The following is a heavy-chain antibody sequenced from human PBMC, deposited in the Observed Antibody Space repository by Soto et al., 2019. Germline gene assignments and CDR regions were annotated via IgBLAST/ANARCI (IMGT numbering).Heavy chain of an antibody. CDR3: ARGTTTSAFSAMDV. CDR2: ISYDGDNK. D-gene: IGHD1-1*01. CDR1: GFTFSYHA. Sequence: QVQLVESGGGVVQPGRSLRLSCAASGFTFSYHALNWVRQAPGKGLEWVAVISYDGDNKYIAESVKGRFTISRDNSKNTVSLQMNSLRAEDKDMYFCARGTTTSAFSAMDVWGQGTTVTVSS. J-gene: IGHJ6*02. V-gene: IGHV3-30-3*01.